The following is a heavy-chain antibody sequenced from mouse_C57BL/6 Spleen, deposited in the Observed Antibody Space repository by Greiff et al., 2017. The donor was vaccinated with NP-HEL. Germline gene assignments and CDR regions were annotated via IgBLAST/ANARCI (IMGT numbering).Heavy chain of an antibody. CDR2: ISSGGSYT. CDR3: ARHEDAMDY. CDR1: GFTFSSYG. V-gene: IGHV5-6*01. J-gene: IGHJ4*01. Sequence: EVKLMESGGDLVKPGGSLKLSCAASGFTFSSYGMSWVRQTPDKRLEWVATISSGGSYTYYPDSVKGRFTISRDNAKNTLYLQMSSLKAEDTAMYYCARHEDAMDYWGQGTSVTVSS.